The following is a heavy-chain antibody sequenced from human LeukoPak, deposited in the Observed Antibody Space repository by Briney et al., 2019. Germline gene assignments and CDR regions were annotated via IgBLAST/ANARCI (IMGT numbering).Heavy chain of an antibody. J-gene: IGHJ4*02. D-gene: IGHD3-22*01. CDR3: ARYYYESSGYLDY. V-gene: IGHV1-18*01. CDR2: INAHTGNI. Sequence: ASVKVSCKTSGYTFTNYGISGVRQAPGRGLEWMGWINAHTGNINYAQNLQGRVTMTIDTSTSTAYMELRSLRSDDTAVYFCARYYYESSGYLDYWGQGTVVTVSS. CDR1: GYTFTNYG.